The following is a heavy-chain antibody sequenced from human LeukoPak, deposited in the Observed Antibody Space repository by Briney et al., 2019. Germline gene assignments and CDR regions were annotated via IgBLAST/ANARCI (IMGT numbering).Heavy chain of an antibody. CDR1: GGSFSGYY. V-gene: IGHV4-34*01. CDR3: ARIEMARTGGHYFDS. Sequence: SETLSLTCAVYGGSFSGYYWSWIRQPPGKGLEWIGEINHSGSTNYNPSLKSRVTISVDTSKNQFSLKLSSVTAADTAVYYCARIEMARTGGHYFDSWGQRTLVTVSS. J-gene: IGHJ4*02. D-gene: IGHD5-24*01. CDR2: INHSGST.